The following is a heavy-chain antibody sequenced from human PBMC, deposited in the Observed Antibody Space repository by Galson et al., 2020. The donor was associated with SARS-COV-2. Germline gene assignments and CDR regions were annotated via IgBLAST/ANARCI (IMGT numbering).Heavy chain of an antibody. CDR2: ISYEGSIK. CDR3: AKRKELFWLGELNQGLDV. Sequence: GGSLRLSCAASGFTFTNYGMHWVRQAPGKGLEWVALISYEGSIKYYADSVKGRFTISRDSSKNTLHLQMNSLSAGDTAVYYCAKRKELFWLGELNQGLDVWGQGTMVTVSS. V-gene: IGHV3-30*18. J-gene: IGHJ6*02. CDR1: GFTFTNYG. D-gene: IGHD3-10*01.